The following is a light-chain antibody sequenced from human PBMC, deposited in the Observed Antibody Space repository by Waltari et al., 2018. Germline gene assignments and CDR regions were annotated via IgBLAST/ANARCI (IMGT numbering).Light chain of an antibody. CDR3: STYTSSSTYV. J-gene: IGLJ1*01. V-gene: IGLV2-14*01. Sequence: QSALTQPASVSGSPGQSITISCTGTSSDVGPYNYVSWYQQHPGKAPKLMMYEVSKRPSGGSNRFSGSKSGNTASLTISGLQAEDEADYYCSTYTSSSTYVFGTGTKVTVL. CDR1: SSDVGPYNY. CDR2: EVS.